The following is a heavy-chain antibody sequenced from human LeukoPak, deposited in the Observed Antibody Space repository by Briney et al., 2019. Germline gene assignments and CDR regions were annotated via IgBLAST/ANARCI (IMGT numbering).Heavy chain of an antibody. J-gene: IGHJ5*02. CDR3: AKDLGFWFATNINWFDP. CDR2: ISYDGSNK. CDR1: GFTFSSYA. D-gene: IGHD3-10*01. V-gene: IGHV3-30-3*01. Sequence: PGGSLRLSCAASGFTFSSYAMHWVRQAPGKGLEWVAVISYDGSNKYCADSVKGRFTISRDNSKNTLYLQMNSLRAEDTAVYYCAKDLGFWFATNINWFDPWGQGTLVTVSS.